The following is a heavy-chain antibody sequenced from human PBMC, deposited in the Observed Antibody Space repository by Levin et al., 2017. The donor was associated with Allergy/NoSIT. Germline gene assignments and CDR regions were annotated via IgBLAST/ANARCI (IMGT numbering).Heavy chain of an antibody. Sequence: KASETLSLTCAVYGGSFSGYYWSWIRQPPGKGLEWIGEINHSGSTNYNPSLKSRVTISVDTSKNQFSLKLSSVTAADTAVYYCARGTIVGATTDAFDIWGQGTMVTVSS. D-gene: IGHD1-26*01. CDR1: GGSFSGYY. CDR3: ARGTIVGATTDAFDI. J-gene: IGHJ3*02. V-gene: IGHV4-34*01. CDR2: INHSGST.